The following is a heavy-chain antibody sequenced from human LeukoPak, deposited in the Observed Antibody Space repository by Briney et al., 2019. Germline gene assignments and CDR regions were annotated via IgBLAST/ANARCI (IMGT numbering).Heavy chain of an antibody. V-gene: IGHV4-34*01. Sequence: SLTCDYWSWIRQPPGKGLGWIGEINHSGSTNYNPSLKSRVTISVDTSKNQFSLKLSSVTAADTAVYYCATWGMTTVVGFDYWGQGTLVTVSS. J-gene: IGHJ4*02. CDR1: SLTCDY. CDR3: ATWGMTTVVGFDY. D-gene: IGHD4-17*01. CDR2: INHSGST.